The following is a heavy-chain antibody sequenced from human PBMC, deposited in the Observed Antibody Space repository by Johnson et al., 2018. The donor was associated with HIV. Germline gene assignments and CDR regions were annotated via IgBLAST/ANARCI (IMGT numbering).Heavy chain of an antibody. Sequence: QVQLVESGGGVVQPGGSLRLSCAASGFTFSTYGVHWVRQAPGKGLEWVSFIRFDGSDKYYADFVKGRFTVSRDNSKNTMYLEMNSLRSEDTAVYYCARDGTTGPSGDAYDIWGQGTMVTVSS. CDR1: GFTFSTYG. D-gene: IGHD4-17*01. CDR3: ARDGTTGPSGDAYDI. CDR2: IRFDGSDK. J-gene: IGHJ3*02. V-gene: IGHV3-30*02.